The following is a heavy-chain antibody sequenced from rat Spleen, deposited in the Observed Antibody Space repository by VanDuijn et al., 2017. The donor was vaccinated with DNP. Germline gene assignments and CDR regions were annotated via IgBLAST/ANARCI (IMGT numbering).Heavy chain of an antibody. V-gene: IGHV5-31*01. Sequence: EVQLVESGGGPVQPGRSLKLSCVTSGFIFSNYGMAWVRQTPTKGLEWIASITKTGGSTYYLDSVKGRFTFSRDNARGILYLQMNSLRSEDTATYYCARMYTTDYYWYFDFWGPGTVVTVSS. CDR3: ARMYTTDYYWYFDF. J-gene: IGHJ1*01. D-gene: IGHD1-6*01. CDR1: GFIFSNYG. CDR2: ITKTGGST.